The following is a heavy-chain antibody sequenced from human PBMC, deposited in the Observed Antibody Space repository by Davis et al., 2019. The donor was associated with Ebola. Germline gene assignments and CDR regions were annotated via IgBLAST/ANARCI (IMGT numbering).Heavy chain of an antibody. CDR1: GGSISSGDYY. CDR3: ARIDSSGWPKDYYYGMDV. V-gene: IGHV4-30-4*01. D-gene: IGHD6-19*01. Sequence: PSETLSLTCTVSGGSISSGDYYWSWIRQPPGKGLEWIGYIYYSGSTYYNPSLKSRVTMSVDTSKNQFSLKLSSVTAADTAVYYCARIDSSGWPKDYYYGMDVWGQGTTVTVSS. J-gene: IGHJ6*02. CDR2: IYYSGST.